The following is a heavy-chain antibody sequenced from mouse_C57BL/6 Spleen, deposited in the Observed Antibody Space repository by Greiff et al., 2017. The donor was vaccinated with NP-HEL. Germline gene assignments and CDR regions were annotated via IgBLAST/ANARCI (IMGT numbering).Heavy chain of an antibody. J-gene: IGHJ4*01. D-gene: IGHD1-1*01. CDR2: IYPGDGDT. CDR3: AIYYGSSWDYAMDY. CDR1: GYAFSSSW. Sequence: VKLMESGPELVKPGASVKISCKASGYAFSSSWMNWVKQRPGKGLEWIGRIYPGDGDTNYNGKFKGKATLTADKSSSTAYMQLSSLTSEDSAVYFCAIYYGSSWDYAMDYWGQGTSVTVSS. V-gene: IGHV1-82*01.